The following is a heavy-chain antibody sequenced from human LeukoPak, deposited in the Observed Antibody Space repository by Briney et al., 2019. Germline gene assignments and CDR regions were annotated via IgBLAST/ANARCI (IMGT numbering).Heavy chain of an antibody. Sequence: GGSLRLSCAASGFTFSSYAMSWVRQAPGKGLEWVSSISSSSSYIYYADSVRGRFTISRDNAKNSLYLQMNSLRAEDTAVYYCARARRTTVNWFDPWGQGTLVTVSS. D-gene: IGHD4-17*01. CDR2: ISSSSSYI. CDR1: GFTFSSYA. V-gene: IGHV3-21*01. CDR3: ARARRTTVNWFDP. J-gene: IGHJ5*02.